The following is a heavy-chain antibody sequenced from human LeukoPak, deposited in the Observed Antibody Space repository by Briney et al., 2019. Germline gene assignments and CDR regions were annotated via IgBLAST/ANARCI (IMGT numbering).Heavy chain of an antibody. CDR2: ISAYNGNT. Sequence: GASVKVSCKASGYTFTSYGISWVRQAPGQGLEWMGWISAYNGNTNYAQKLQGRVTMTTDTSTSTAYMGLRSLRSDDTAVYYCARERVIAARPVWFDPWGQGTLVTVSS. J-gene: IGHJ5*02. CDR3: ARERVIAARPVWFDP. CDR1: GYTFTSYG. V-gene: IGHV1-18*01. D-gene: IGHD6-6*01.